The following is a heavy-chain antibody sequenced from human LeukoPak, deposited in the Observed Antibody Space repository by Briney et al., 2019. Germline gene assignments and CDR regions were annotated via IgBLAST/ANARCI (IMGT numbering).Heavy chain of an antibody. CDR2: IRSKANSYAT. CDR3: ESSITKAGGS. V-gene: IGHV3-73*01. Sequence: GGSLRPSCAASGFTFSGSAMRWVRQASGKGLEWVGRIRSKANSYATAYAASVKGRFTISRDDSKNMAYLQMNSLRIEDTAVYYCESSITKAGGSWGQGTLVTVSS. D-gene: IGHD2-21*01. J-gene: IGHJ5*02. CDR1: GFTFSGSA.